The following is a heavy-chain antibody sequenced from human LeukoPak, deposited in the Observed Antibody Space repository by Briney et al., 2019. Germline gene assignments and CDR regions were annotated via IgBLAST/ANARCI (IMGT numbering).Heavy chain of an antibody. CDR2: IPNDGGNK. Sequence: PGRSLRLSCVASGFTFSSYGMQWVRQAPGRTLEWVAVIPNDGGNKYYADSVKGRFTISRDNPKNTLYLQMNSLRAEDTAVYYCATSSHYYDSRGYYPYYFDSWGQGTLVTVSS. V-gene: IGHV3-30*03. CDR1: GFTFSSYG. D-gene: IGHD3-22*01. J-gene: IGHJ4*02. CDR3: ATSSHYYDSRGYYPYYFDS.